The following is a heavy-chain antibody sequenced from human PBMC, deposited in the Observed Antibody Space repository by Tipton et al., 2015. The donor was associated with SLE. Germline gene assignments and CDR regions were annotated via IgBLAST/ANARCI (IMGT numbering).Heavy chain of an antibody. CDR3: ARVGIVAD. CDR2: IYYSGST. V-gene: IGHV4-39*07. J-gene: IGHJ4*02. Sequence: TLSLTCTVSGGSISSSSYYWGWIRQPPGKGLEWIGSIYYSGSTYYNPSLKSRVTISVDTSKNQFSLKLSSVTAADTAVYYCARVGIVADWGQGTLVTVSS. CDR1: GGSISSSSYY. D-gene: IGHD2-2*03.